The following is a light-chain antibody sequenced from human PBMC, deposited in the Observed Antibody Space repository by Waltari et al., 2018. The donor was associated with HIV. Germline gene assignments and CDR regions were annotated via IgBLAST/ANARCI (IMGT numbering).Light chain of an antibody. V-gene: IGKV2-28*01. J-gene: IGKJ1*01. CDR3: MQALQTPRT. CDR2: LGS. Sequence: DIVMTKSPLFLPVIPVGAASISCRSIQSLLHSNGYSYLDWYLQKPGQSPQLLIYLGSNRASGVPDRFSGSGSGTDFTLKISRVEAEDVGVYYCMQALQTPRTFGQGTKVEIK. CDR1: QSLLHSNGYSY.